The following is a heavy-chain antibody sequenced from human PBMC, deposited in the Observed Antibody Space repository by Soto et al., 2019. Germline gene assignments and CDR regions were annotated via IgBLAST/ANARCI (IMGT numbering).Heavy chain of an antibody. CDR1: GGTFSNYS. CDR3: ARPVEMATISRSYLFY. J-gene: IGHJ4*02. V-gene: IGHV1-69*13. CDR2: IIPIFGTA. Sequence: GASVKVSCTASGGTFSNYSLNWVLQAPGEGLEWMGGIIPIFGTANYAQKFQGRVTITADESTSTAYLDLSSLRSEDTAVYYCARPVEMATISRSYLFYWGQGTLVTVSS. D-gene: IGHD5-12*01.